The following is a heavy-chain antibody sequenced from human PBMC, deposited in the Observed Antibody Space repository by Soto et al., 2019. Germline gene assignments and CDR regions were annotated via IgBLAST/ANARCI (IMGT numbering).Heavy chain of an antibody. CDR3: ARAVGPTVYYYYYMDV. D-gene: IGHD3-3*01. CDR1: GFTFRNYW. CDR2: VNSDGDTT. Sequence: GGSLRLSCAASGFTFRNYWMHWVRQAPGKGLVWVSRVNSDGDTTHYADSVKGRFTISTDTSTSTAYMELRSLRSDDTAVYYCARAVGPTVYYYYYMDVWGKGTTVTVSS. J-gene: IGHJ6*03. V-gene: IGHV3-74*01.